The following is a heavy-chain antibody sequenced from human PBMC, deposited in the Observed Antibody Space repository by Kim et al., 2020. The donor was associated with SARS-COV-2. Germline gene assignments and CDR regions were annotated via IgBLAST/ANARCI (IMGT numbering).Heavy chain of an antibody. CDR2: INSDGSST. V-gene: IGHV3-74*01. CDR3: ARVGHLGADYWGAQLYYFDY. J-gene: IGHJ4*02. D-gene: IGHD7-27*01. Sequence: GGSLRLSCAASGFNFSRSWMHWVRQAPGKGLEWVSRINSDGSSTSYADSVKGRFTISRDNAKNTRYLQMNSLRAEDTAVYYCARVGHLGADYWGAQLYYFDYWGQGTLVTVSS. CDR1: GFNFSRSW.